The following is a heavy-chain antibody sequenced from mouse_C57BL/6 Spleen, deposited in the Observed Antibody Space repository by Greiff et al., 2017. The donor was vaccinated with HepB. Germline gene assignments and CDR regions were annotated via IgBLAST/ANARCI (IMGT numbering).Heavy chain of an antibody. Sequence: QVQLQQPGAELVRPGTSVKLSCKASGYTFTSYWMHWVKQRPGQGLEWIGVIDPSDSYTNYNQKFKGKATLTVDTSSSTAYMQLSSLTSEDSAVYYCARKSYYGSSPYWYFDVWGTVTTVTVSS. CDR1: GYTFTSYW. CDR2: IDPSDSYT. D-gene: IGHD1-1*01. CDR3: ARKSYYGSSPYWYFDV. V-gene: IGHV1-59*01. J-gene: IGHJ1*03.